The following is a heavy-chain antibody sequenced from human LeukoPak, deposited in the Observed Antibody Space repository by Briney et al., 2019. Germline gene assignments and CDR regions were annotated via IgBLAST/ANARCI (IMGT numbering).Heavy chain of an antibody. CDR3: ARMSDLEWLSNWFDP. J-gene: IGHJ5*02. Sequence: SQTLSLTCTVSGGSISSGGYYWSWIRQHPGKGLEWIGYIYYSGSTYYNPSLKSRVTMSVDTSKNQFSLKLSSVTAADTAVYYCARMSDLEWLSNWFDPWGQGTLVTVSS. V-gene: IGHV4-31*03. CDR1: GGSISSGGYY. D-gene: IGHD3-3*01. CDR2: IYYSGST.